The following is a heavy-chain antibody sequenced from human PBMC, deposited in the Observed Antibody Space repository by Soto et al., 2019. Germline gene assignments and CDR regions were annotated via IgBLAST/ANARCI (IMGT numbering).Heavy chain of an antibody. V-gene: IGHV3-21*01. CDR3: ARETYSSSVRRRGYGMDV. CDR1: GFTFSSYS. CDR2: ISSSSSYI. Sequence: NPGGSLRLSCAASGFTFSSYSMNWVRQAPGKGLEWVSSISSSSSYIYYADSVKGRFTISRDNAKNSLYLQMNSLRAEDTAVYYCARETYSSSVRRRGYGMDVWGQGTTVTVSS. D-gene: IGHD6-13*01. J-gene: IGHJ6*02.